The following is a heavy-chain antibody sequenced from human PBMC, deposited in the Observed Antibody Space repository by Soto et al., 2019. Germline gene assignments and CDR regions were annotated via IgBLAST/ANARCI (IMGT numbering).Heavy chain of an antibody. CDR2: IYSGGST. J-gene: IGHJ4*02. CDR1: GFTVSSNY. Sequence: GGSLRLSCAASGFTVSSNYMSWVRQAPGKGLEWVSVIYSGGSTYYADSVKGRFIISRDNSKNTLYLQMNSLRAEDTAVYYCARPRSWVFTIAALWYWGQGTLVTVSS. D-gene: IGHD6-6*01. CDR3: ARPRSWVFTIAALWY. V-gene: IGHV3-66*01.